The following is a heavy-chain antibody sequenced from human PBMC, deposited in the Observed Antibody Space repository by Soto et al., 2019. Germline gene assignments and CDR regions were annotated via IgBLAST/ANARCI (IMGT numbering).Heavy chain of an antibody. CDR2: IHHSGST. CDR3: GRGGYYFYMDV. CDR1: GGSISISNW. Sequence: QVQLQESGPGLVKPSETLSLTCAVSGGSISISNWWSWVRQTPGKGLEWIGQIHHSGSTNYSPSLTSRVTISVDKSKNQCSLKLNSVTAADPAVYYGGRGGYYFYMDVWGKGPTVTVSS. V-gene: IGHV4-4*02. J-gene: IGHJ6*03. D-gene: IGHD1-26*01.